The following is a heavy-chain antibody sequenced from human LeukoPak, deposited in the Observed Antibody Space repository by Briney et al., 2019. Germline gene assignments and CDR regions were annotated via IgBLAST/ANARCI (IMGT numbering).Heavy chain of an antibody. CDR1: GYSFTSYW. Sequence: RGESLKISCKGSGYSFTSYWISWVRQMPGKGLEWMGRIDPSDSYTNYSPSFQGHVTISADRSISTAYLQWSSLKAPDTAMYYSARLSKYYDFWSGPGGFDYWGQGTLVTVSS. D-gene: IGHD3-3*01. CDR3: ARLSKYYDFWSGPGGFDY. CDR2: IDPSDSYT. J-gene: IGHJ4*02. V-gene: IGHV5-10-1*01.